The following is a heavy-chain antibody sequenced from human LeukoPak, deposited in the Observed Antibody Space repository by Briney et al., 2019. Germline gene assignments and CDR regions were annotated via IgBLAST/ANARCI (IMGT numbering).Heavy chain of an antibody. V-gene: IGHV4-39*07. J-gene: IGHJ4*02. CDR1: GGSITSYY. CDR3: ARGTLYRGWSYYLDF. Sequence: SETLSLTCTVSGGSITSYYWGWIRQPPGKALEWIGSVYYSGTTSYNPSLKSRVTISVDMSKNHFSLRLRSVTAADTAMYYCARGTLYRGWSYYLDFWGQGSQVTVSS. CDR2: VYYSGTT. D-gene: IGHD6-19*01.